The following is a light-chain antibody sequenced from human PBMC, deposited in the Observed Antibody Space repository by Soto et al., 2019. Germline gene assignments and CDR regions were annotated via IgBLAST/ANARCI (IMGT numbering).Light chain of an antibody. J-gene: IGKJ2*01. Sequence: IQMTQSPSTLSASVGDRVTITCRASQSISTWLAWYQQKPGKAPKLLIYDASSLESGVPSRFSGSGSGTEFTLAIGGLQPDDSATYYCQQYNSYSPFTFGQGTKLEIK. CDR2: DAS. CDR1: QSISTW. V-gene: IGKV1-5*01. CDR3: QQYNSYSPFT.